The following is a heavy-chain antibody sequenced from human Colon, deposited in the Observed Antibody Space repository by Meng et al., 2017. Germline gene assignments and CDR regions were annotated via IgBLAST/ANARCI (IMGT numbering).Heavy chain of an antibody. CDR3: ARTNYGDYNWFDP. Sequence: QVQLRESGPGLVKPSQTLSLTCTVSGGSISSGGFYWSWIRQHPGKGLEWIGYIYYSGSTYYNPSLRNRVAISIDTSKNQFSLKLTSVTAADTAVYFCARTNYGDYNWFDPWGQGTLVTVSS. CDR1: GGSISSGGFY. D-gene: IGHD4-17*01. CDR2: IYYSGST. J-gene: IGHJ5*02. V-gene: IGHV4-31*03.